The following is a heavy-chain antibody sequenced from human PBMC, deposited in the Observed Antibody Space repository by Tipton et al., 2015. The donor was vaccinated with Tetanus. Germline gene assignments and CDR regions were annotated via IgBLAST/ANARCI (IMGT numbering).Heavy chain of an antibody. D-gene: IGHD5-12*01. CDR1: GFTFGHHA. CDR3: ARVKGRTGIYRDAYDM. Sequence: SLRLSCVGSGFTFGHHALHWVRQAPGKGLEWVAVISFDGAEDHYAESVKGRLTISRDNSRNTVSFQLNSLTPDDTGDYYCARVKGRTGIYRDAYDMWGRGTRVIVSS. V-gene: IGHV3-30*01. J-gene: IGHJ3*02. CDR2: ISFDGAED.